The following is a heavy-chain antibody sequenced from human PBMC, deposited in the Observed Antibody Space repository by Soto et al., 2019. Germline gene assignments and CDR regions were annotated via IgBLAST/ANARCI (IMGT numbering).Heavy chain of an antibody. Sequence: QLQLVQSGAEVQKPGSSVKVSCKASGGTFSTYAASWVRQAPGQGLEWLGGIIPIYGATKYEQKLQGRVTITADEVTGTAYMDLSSLRSEDTAVYDCARGFCGGDCSADHWYFELWGHGTLVTVSS. CDR1: GGTFSTYA. CDR2: IIPIYGAT. V-gene: IGHV1-69*01. D-gene: IGHD2-21*02. J-gene: IGHJ2*01. CDR3: ARGFCGGDCSADHWYFEL.